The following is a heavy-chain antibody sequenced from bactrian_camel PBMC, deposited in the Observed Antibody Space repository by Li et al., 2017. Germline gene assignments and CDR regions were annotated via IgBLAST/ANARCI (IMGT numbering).Heavy chain of an antibody. CDR1: GYAFSRTC. V-gene: IGHV3S1*01. CDR3: ATLISWWHPAYKY. D-gene: IGHD7*01. CDR2: VRPSGEAK. Sequence: HVQLVESGGGSVQAGGSLQLSCVVSGYAFSRTCMGWIRQAPGKEREAVAIVRPSGEAKWYAESVKGRFTISLDMAKNTVYLQMNSLKSEDTALYYCATLISWWHPAYKYWGQGTQVTVS. J-gene: IGHJ4*01.